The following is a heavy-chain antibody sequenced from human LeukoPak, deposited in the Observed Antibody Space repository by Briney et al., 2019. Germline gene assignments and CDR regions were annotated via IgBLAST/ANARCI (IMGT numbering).Heavy chain of an antibody. J-gene: IGHJ6*02. V-gene: IGHV3-30-3*01. CDR2: ISYNGSTK. CDR3: ARVLLRYFVWSYPSFRYYGMDV. D-gene: IGHD3-9*01. Sequence: GGSLRLSCAASVFSFSSYAMHWVRQAPGKGLEWVAVISYNGSTKNYADSVKGRFTISRDNSKNTLYLQMNSLRAEDTAVYYCARVLLRYFVWSYPSFRYYGMDVWGQGTTVTVSS. CDR1: VFSFSSYA.